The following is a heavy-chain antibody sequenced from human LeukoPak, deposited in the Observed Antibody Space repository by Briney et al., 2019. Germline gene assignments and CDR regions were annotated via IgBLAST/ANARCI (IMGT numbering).Heavy chain of an antibody. Sequence: SVKVSCKASGGTFSSYAISWVRQAPGQGLEWMGGIIPIFGTANYAQKFQGRVTITTDESTSTAYIELSSLRSEDTAVYYCAAGKYYAFNWFDPWGQGTLVTVSS. CDR3: AAGKYYAFNWFDP. CDR2: IIPIFGTA. J-gene: IGHJ5*02. D-gene: IGHD3-3*01. V-gene: IGHV1-69*05. CDR1: GGTFSSYA.